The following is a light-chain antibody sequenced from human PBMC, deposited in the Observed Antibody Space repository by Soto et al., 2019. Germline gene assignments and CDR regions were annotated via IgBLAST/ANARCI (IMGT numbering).Light chain of an antibody. V-gene: IGLV2-14*01. CDR3: SSYTSSSFLWV. CDR1: SSDVGGYNY. CDR2: DVS. J-gene: IGLJ3*02. Sequence: QSALTQPASVSGSPGQSITISCTGTSSDVGGYNYVSWYQQHPGKAPKLMIYDVSNRPSGVSSRFSGSKSGNTASLTISGLQAEDEADYYCSSYTSSSFLWVFGGGTKVTVL.